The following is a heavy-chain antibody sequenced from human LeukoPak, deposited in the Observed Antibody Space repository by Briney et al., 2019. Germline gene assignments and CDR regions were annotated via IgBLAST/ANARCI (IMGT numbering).Heavy chain of an antibody. D-gene: IGHD2-2*01. Sequence: PGRSLRLSCAASGFTFSNYAMHWVRQAPGKGLEWVAVISYDGSNIYYADSVRGRITISRDNSKNTLYLQMNSLRTEDPAVYYCARGRGCSSTRCYSGFDYWGQGTLVTVSS. J-gene: IGHJ4*02. CDR2: ISYDGSNI. CDR3: ARGRGCSSTRCYSGFDY. V-gene: IGHV3-30-3*01. CDR1: GFTFSNYA.